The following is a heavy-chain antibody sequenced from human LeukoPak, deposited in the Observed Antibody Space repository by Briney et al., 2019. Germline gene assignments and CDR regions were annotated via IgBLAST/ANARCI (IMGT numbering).Heavy chain of an antibody. J-gene: IGHJ4*02. Sequence: PGGSLRLSCAASGFTFSNYWMHWVRQAPGKGLVWVSRIDRDGSITSDADSVKGRFTISRDNAKNTVYLQMISLRADDTAVYYCARNGGALDYWGQGTLVTVSS. CDR1: GFTFSNYW. CDR3: ARNGGALDY. V-gene: IGHV3-74*01. CDR2: IDRDGSIT. D-gene: IGHD3-16*01.